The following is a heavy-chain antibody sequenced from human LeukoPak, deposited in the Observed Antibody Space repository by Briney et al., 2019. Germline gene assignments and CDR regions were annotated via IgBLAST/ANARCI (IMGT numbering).Heavy chain of an antibody. CDR2: IYDGGST. V-gene: IGHV3-66*01. J-gene: IGHJ4*02. D-gene: IGHD6-13*01. CDR1: GSIVSDKY. Sequence: GGSLRLSCAVSGSIVSDKYMSWVRQAPEKGLEWVSVIYDGGSTYYSDSVRGRFTISRDNSKNTLYLQMNSLRAEDTAVYYCAIGHYSRRLGGQGTLVTVSS. CDR3: AIGHYSRRL.